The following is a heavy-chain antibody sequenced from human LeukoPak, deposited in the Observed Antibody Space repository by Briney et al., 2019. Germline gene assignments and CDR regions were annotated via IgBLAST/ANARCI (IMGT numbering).Heavy chain of an antibody. Sequence: QPGGSLRLSCAASGFTFSSYGMSWVRQAPGKGLEWVSAISGSGGSTYYADSVKGRFTISRDNAKNSLYLQMNSLRAEDTAVYYCARALRNLWFGESMGSYYYYYMDVWGKGTTVTISS. CDR2: ISGSGGST. CDR1: GFTFSSYG. D-gene: IGHD3-10*01. J-gene: IGHJ6*03. V-gene: IGHV3-23*01. CDR3: ARALRNLWFGESMGSYYYYYMDV.